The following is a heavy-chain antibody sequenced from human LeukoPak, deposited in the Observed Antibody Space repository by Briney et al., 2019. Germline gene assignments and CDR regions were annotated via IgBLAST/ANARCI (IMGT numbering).Heavy chain of an antibody. J-gene: IGHJ4*02. CDR2: IYYSGST. CDR1: GGSISSYY. CDR3: ARGLYYYDSSGYE. Sequence: PSETLSLTCTVSGGSISSYYWSWIRQPPGKGLEWIGYIYYSGSTNYNPSPKSRVTISVDTSKNQFSLKLSSVTAADTAVYYCARGLYYYDSSGYEWGQGTLVTVSS. D-gene: IGHD3-22*01. V-gene: IGHV4-59*01.